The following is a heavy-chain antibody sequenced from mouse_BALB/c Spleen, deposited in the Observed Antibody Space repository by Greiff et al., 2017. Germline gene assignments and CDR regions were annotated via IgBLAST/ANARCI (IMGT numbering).Heavy chain of an antibody. Sequence: EVKLMESGGGLVQPGGSRKLSCAASGFTFSDYGMAWVRQAPGKGPEWVAFISNLAYSIYYADTVTGRFTISRENAKNTLYLEMSSLRSEDTAMYYCARVYGNDFDYWGQGTTLTVSS. J-gene: IGHJ2*01. CDR2: ISNLAYSI. D-gene: IGHD2-1*01. V-gene: IGHV5-15*02. CDR3: ARVYGNDFDY. CDR1: GFTFSDYG.